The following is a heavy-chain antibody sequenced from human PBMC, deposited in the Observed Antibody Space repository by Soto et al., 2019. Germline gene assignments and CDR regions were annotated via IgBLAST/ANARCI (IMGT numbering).Heavy chain of an antibody. CDR1: GGSISRGSYY. Sequence: SSETLSLTCTVSGGSISRGSYYWSWVRQHPGKGLEWMGYIYYSGSTYYNPSLKSRVTISVDTSKNQFSLKLSSVTAADTAVYYCARGSWSFYYFDYWGQGTLVTVSS. CDR2: IYYSGST. V-gene: IGHV4-31*03. J-gene: IGHJ4*02. D-gene: IGHD3-10*01. CDR3: ARGSWSFYYFDY.